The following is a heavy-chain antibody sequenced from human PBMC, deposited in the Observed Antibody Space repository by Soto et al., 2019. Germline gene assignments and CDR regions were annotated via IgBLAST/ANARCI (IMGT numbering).Heavy chain of an antibody. CDR1: GFTFSSYG. J-gene: IGHJ6*03. CDR3: AKGLYDFWSGYLDYMDV. V-gene: IGHV3-30*18. D-gene: IGHD3-3*01. Sequence: QVQLVESGGGVVQPGRSLRLSCAASGFTFSSYGMHWVRQAPGKGLEWLAVISYDGSNKYYADSVKGRFTISRDNSKNTLYLQMNSLRAEDTAVYYCAKGLYDFWSGYLDYMDVWGKGTTVTVSS. CDR2: ISYDGSNK.